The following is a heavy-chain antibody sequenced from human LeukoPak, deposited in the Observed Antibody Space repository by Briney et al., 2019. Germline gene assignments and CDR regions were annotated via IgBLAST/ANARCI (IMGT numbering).Heavy chain of an antibody. V-gene: IGHV1-69-2*01. CDR1: GYTFTDYY. CDR2: VDPEDGET. J-gene: IGHJ4*02. CDR3: ATVPYDFWSGYYTVNDY. D-gene: IGHD3-3*01. Sequence: ATVKISCKVSGYTFTDYYMHWVQQAPGKGLEWMGLVDPEDGETIYAEKFQGRVTITADTSTGTAYMELSSLRSEDTAVYYCATVPYDFWSGYYTVNDYWGQGTLVTVSS.